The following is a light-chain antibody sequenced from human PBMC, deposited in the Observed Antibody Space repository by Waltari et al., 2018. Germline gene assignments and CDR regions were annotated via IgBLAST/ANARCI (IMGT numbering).Light chain of an antibody. V-gene: IGKV1-39*01. Sequence: DIEMTQSPSSLSASIGDTVSMTCRASQTISSALNWYQQKPGKAPKLLVYHASTLQNGVPARVSGRGSGTNFALIINDLQPEDCGTYYCQQSYDTLWSFGPGTTVDIK. J-gene: IGKJ1*01. CDR3: QQSYDTLWS. CDR2: HAS. CDR1: QTISSA.